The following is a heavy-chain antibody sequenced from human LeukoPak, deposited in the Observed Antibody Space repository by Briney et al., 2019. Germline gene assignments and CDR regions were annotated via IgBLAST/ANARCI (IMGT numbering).Heavy chain of an antibody. J-gene: IGHJ6*03. CDR1: GFTFSSYE. V-gene: IGHV3-48*03. Sequence: QPGGSLRLSCAASGFTFSSYEMNWVRQAPGKGLEWVSYISSSGSTIYYADSVKGRFTISRDNAKNSLYLQMNSLRAEDTAVYYCARAHYGSGNTYYYYYYMDVWGKGTTVTISS. D-gene: IGHD3-10*01. CDR2: ISSSGSTI. CDR3: ARAHYGSGNTYYYYYYMDV.